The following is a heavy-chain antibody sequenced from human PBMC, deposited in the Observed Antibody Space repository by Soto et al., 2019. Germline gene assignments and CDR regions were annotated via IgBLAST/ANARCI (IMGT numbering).Heavy chain of an antibody. J-gene: IGHJ4*02. CDR1: GFSFSTYG. CDR3: AKGFGNSWAFDY. V-gene: IGHV3-30*18. D-gene: IGHD1-7*01. CDR2: ISNDGSNK. Sequence: QVHLVESGGGVVQPGTSLRLSCAASGFSFSTYGMHWVRQAPGKGLEWVAFISNDGSNKYYADSVKGRFTISRDNSKNTLYLQMNSLRAEDTAVYYCAKGFGNSWAFDYWGQGTLVTVSS.